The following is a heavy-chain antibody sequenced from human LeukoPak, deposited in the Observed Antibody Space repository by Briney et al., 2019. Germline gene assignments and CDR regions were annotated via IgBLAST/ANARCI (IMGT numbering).Heavy chain of an antibody. CDR2: IIPIFGTA. CDR1: GGTFSSYA. CDR3: ARAHREYYYDSSGYYSLYYFDY. J-gene: IGHJ4*02. V-gene: IGHV1-69*05. D-gene: IGHD3-22*01. Sequence: SVKVSCKASGGTFSSYAISWVRQAPGQGLEWMGGIIPIFGTANYAQKFQGRVTITTDESTSTAYMELSSLRSEDTAVYYCARAHREYYYDSSGYYSLYYFDYWGQGTLVTVSS.